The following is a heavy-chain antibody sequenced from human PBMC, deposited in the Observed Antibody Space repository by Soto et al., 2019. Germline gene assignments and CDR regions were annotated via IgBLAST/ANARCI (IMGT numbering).Heavy chain of an antibody. V-gene: IGHV3-23*01. D-gene: IGHD1-26*01. CDR2: ISGSGGGT. J-gene: IGHJ4*02. Sequence: VGSLRLSCASSVCTFSSYAMSCVRQPPGKGLEWVSSISGSGGGTYYGDSVRGRFISSRDNSRNTLYLQMNSLRAEDTAVYFCAKVHSGSYADYWGKGTLVTVXS. CDR3: AKVHSGSYADY. CDR1: VCTFSSYA.